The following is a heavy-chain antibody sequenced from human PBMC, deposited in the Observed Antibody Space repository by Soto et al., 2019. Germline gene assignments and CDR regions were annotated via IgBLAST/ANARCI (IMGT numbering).Heavy chain of an antibody. CDR3: ARDLRAGRAVYYYGMDV. Sequence: ASVKVSCKASGYTFTSYGISWVRQAPGQGLEWMGWISAYNGNTNYAQKLQGRVTMTTDTSTSTAYMELRSLRSDDTAVYYCARDLRAGRAVYYYGMDVWGQGTTVTVSS. V-gene: IGHV1-18*01. J-gene: IGHJ6*02. CDR1: GYTFTSYG. CDR2: ISAYNGNT.